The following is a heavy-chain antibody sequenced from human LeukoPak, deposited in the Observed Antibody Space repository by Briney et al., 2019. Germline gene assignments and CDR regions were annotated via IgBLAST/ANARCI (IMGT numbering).Heavy chain of an antibody. CDR3: ATAPPPLDYYGSGSYWFRDAFDT. CDR2: ICGSVSGSGDCT. D-gene: IGHD3-10*01. Sequence: GGSLRLSCAASGFSFGSYAMSWVRQAAGKGLEWVSEICGSVSGSGDCTHYADSVKGRFTISRDNSKKTLYLQMNSLRAEDTAVYYCATAPPPLDYYGSGSYWFRDAFDTWGQGTMVTVSS. V-gene: IGHV3-23*01. CDR1: GFSFGSYA. J-gene: IGHJ3*02.